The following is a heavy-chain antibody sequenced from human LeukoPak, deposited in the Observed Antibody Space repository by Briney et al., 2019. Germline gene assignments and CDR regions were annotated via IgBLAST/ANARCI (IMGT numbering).Heavy chain of an antibody. J-gene: IGHJ3*02. D-gene: IGHD3-22*01. Sequence: SETLSLTCSVSGGSMSGYYWSWIRQSPGKVLVWIGYIFYSGSTNYNPSLKSRVTISVDMSKNQFSLELNSVTAADTALYYCARHFTYYYDSEGYPRDIFDIWGQGTMVTVSS. V-gene: IGHV4-59*08. CDR2: IFYSGST. CDR1: GGSMSGYY. CDR3: ARHFTYYYDSEGYPRDIFDI.